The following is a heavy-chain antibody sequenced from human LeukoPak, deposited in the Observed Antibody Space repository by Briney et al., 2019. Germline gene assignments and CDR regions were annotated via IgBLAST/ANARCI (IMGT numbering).Heavy chain of an antibody. J-gene: IGHJ4*02. CDR1: GFSFSDYN. Sequence: GRSLRLSCAAPGFSFSDYNMHWVRQAPGKGLEWMAVISYHGINEYYADSVKGRFTISRDNSKSTLHLQMNSLRAEDTAVYYCARDLMGIAYRGAFYYWGQGTLVTVSS. V-gene: IGHV3-30*03. CDR3: ARDLMGIAYRGAFYY. CDR2: ISYHGINE. D-gene: IGHD6-13*01.